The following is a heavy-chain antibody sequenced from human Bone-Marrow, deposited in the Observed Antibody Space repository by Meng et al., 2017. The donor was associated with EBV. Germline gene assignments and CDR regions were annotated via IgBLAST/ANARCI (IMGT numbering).Heavy chain of an antibody. CDR1: GFIFIDSA. V-gene: IGHV3-23*04. Sequence: VESGGGLVGPGGSLMLSCAASGFIFIDSAMSWVRQAPGKGPEWVSTISAGIANTHYADSVKGRFTISRDNSKNTLYLQMNNLRADDTAVYYCALWFREHFDYWGQGTLVTVSS. D-gene: IGHD3-10*01. J-gene: IGHJ4*02. CDR3: ALWFREHFDY. CDR2: ISAGIANT.